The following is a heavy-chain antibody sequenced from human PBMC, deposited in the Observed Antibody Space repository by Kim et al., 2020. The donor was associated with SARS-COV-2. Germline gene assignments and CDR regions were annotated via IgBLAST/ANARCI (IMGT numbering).Heavy chain of an antibody. Sequence: SETLSLTCAVYGGSFSGYYWSWIRQPPGKGLEWIGEINHSGSTNYNPSLKSRVTISVDTSKNQFSLKLSSVTAADTAVYYCARSWFCYRGGSCYPVYWG. J-gene: IGHJ4*01. CDR2: INHSGST. D-gene: IGHD2-15*01. V-gene: IGHV4-34*01. CDR1: GGSFSGYY. CDR3: ARSWFCYRGGSCYPVY.